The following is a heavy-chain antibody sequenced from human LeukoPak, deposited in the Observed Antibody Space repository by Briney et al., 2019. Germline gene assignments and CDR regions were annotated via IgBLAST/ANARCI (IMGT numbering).Heavy chain of an antibody. CDR2: VYPGDSDL. CDR1: GYRFSDYW. CDR3: ARGNPIDY. V-gene: IGHV5-51*01. J-gene: IGHJ4*02. Sequence: GESLKISCKTSGYRFSDYWIGWVRQMPGQGLEWMGIVYPGDSDLRYSPSFLGRVTISADKSISTAYLQWSSLKASDTAMYYCARGNPIDYWGQGTLVTVSS.